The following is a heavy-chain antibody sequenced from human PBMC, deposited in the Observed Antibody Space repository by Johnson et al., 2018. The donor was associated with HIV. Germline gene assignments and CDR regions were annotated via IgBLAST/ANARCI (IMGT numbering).Heavy chain of an antibody. D-gene: IGHD6-19*01. CDR3: ARETIAVAGAGAFDI. CDR1: GFTVSSNE. V-gene: IGHV3-38-3*01. J-gene: IGHJ3*02. Sequence: VQLVESRGVLVQPGGSLRLSCAASGFTVSSNEMSWVRQAPGKGLEWVSSISGGSTYYADSRKGRFTISRDNSKNTLYLQMNSLRAEDTAVYYCARETIAVAGAGAFDIWGQGTMVTVSS. CDR2: ISGGST.